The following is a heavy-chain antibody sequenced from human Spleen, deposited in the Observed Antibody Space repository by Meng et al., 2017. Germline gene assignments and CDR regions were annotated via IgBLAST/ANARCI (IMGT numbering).Heavy chain of an antibody. Sequence: VGLQEWGAGLLKPPGTLPRPCVVSGGSFSDDYWSWIRQPPGKGLEWIGEINHSGSTNYNPSLESRATISVDTSQNNISLKLSSVTAADSAVYYCARGPTTMAHDFDYWGQGTLVTVSS. J-gene: IGHJ4*02. CDR1: GGSFSDDY. V-gene: IGHV4-34*01. CDR2: INHSGST. D-gene: IGHD4-11*01. CDR3: ARGPTTMAHDFDY.